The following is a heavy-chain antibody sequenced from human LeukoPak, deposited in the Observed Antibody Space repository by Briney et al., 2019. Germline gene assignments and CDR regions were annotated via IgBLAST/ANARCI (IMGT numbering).Heavy chain of an antibody. Sequence: PPETLSLTCTVSGYSITSGYFWGWIRQPPGRGLEWIGSIWQSGNTYYNPSLKSRVTISLDTSKNQISLRLSSVTAADTAVYYCARGSGSDSWGQGTLVTVSS. D-gene: IGHD6-19*01. J-gene: IGHJ4*02. V-gene: IGHV4-38-2*02. CDR2: IWQSGNT. CDR3: ARGSGSDS. CDR1: GYSITSGYF.